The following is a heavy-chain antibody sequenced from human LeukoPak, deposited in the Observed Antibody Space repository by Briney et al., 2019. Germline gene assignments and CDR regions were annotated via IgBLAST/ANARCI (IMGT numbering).Heavy chain of an antibody. Sequence: SGTLSLTCAVPGASIRSINWWGWVRQPPGKGLEWMGEIYHSGSTNYNPPLKSRVTISVDKSKNQFSLTLSSVTAADTAVYYCARDLARGSCSSTSCIDTYYFDYWGQGTLVTVSS. CDR2: IYHSGST. V-gene: IGHV4-4*02. J-gene: IGHJ4*02. CDR1: GASIRSINW. D-gene: IGHD2-2*01. CDR3: ARDLARGSCSSTSCIDTYYFDY.